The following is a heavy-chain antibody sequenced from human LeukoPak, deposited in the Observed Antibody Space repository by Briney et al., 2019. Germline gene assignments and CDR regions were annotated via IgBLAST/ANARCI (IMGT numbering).Heavy chain of an antibody. CDR1: GGSISSSSSY. CDR3: ARDWGDAFDI. J-gene: IGHJ3*02. Sequence: PSETLSLTCSVSGGSISSSSSYWSWIRQPPGKGLEWIGEINHSGSTNYNPSLKSRVTISVDTSKNQFSLKLSSVTAADTAVYYCARDWGDAFDIWGQGTMVTVSS. V-gene: IGHV4-39*07. CDR2: INHSGST. D-gene: IGHD3-16*01.